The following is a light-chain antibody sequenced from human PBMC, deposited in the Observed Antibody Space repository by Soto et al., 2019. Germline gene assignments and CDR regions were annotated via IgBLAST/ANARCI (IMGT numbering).Light chain of an antibody. CDR2: DVT. V-gene: IGLV2-14*03. CDR1: SRDIGGYNY. Sequence: QSVLTQPASVSGSPGQSITISCTGTSRDIGGYNYVSWFQHHPGKAPKLMIFDVTNRPSGVSNRFSGSKSGNTASLTISGLQAEDEADYYCSSYTRSDTVLFGGGTKVTVL. J-gene: IGLJ2*01. CDR3: SSYTRSDTVL.